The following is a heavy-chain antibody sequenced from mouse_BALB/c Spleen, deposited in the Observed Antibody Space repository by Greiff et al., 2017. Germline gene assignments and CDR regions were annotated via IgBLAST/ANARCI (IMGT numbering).Heavy chain of an antibody. V-gene: IGHV1-18*01. Sequence: VQLQQSGPELVKPGASVKISCKTSGYTFTEYTMHWVKQSHGKSLEWIGGINPNNGGTSYNQKFKGKATLTVDKSSSTAYMELRSLTSEDSAVYYCARSPLYYYGSSLYAMDYWGQGTSVTVSS. D-gene: IGHD1-1*01. CDR2: INPNNGGT. CDR3: ARSPLYYYGSSLYAMDY. CDR1: GYTFTEYT. J-gene: IGHJ4*01.